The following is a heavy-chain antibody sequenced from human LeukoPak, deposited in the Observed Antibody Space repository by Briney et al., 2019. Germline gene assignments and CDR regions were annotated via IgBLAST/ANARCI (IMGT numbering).Heavy chain of an antibody. CDR1: GFTFSDYY. Sequence: GGSLRLSCAASGFTFSDYYISWIRQAPGKGPEWVSYISSSGSTIYYADFVKGRFTISRDNAKNSLYLQMNSLRAEDTAVYYCARSPAMTTVTTFDYWGQGTLVTVSS. D-gene: IGHD4-17*01. V-gene: IGHV3-11*01. CDR3: ARSPAMTTVTTFDY. J-gene: IGHJ4*02. CDR2: ISSSGSTI.